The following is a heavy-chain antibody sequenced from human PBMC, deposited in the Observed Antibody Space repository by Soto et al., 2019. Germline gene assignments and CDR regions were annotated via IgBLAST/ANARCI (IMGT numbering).Heavy chain of an antibody. J-gene: IGHJ4*02. CDR3: ARGSSGDYRTKGYFEH. CDR1: VFTFSDYY. V-gene: IGHV3-11*01. Sequence: PWWSLRLSCSASVFTFSDYYMSWIRQAPGKGLEWVSYISSSGTTIYYADSVKGRFTISRDNAKNSLYLQMNSPGAEDTAVYYCARGSSGDYRTKGYFEHWGQGTLVTVSS. D-gene: IGHD1-26*01. CDR2: ISSSGTTI.